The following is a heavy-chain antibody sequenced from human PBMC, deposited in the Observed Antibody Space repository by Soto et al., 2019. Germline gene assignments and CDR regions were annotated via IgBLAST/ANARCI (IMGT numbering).Heavy chain of an antibody. CDR2: INPNSGGT. Sequence: ASVKVSCKASGYTFTGYYMHWVRQAPGQGLEWMGWINPNSGGTNYAQKFQGWVTMTRDTSLSTAYMELSRLRSDDTAVYYCARDQGYCYGPRGFGYYYGMDVWGQGTTVTVSS. CDR3: ARDQGYCYGPRGFGYYYGMDV. J-gene: IGHJ6*02. CDR1: GYTFTGYY. V-gene: IGHV1-2*04. D-gene: IGHD5-18*01.